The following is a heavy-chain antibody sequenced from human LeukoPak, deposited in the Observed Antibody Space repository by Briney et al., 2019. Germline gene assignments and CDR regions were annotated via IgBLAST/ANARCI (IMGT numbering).Heavy chain of an antibody. CDR1: GGTFSSYA. Sequence: ASVKVSCKASGGTFSSYAISWVRQAPGQGLEWMGGIIAIFGTANYAQKFQGRVTITTDESTSTDYMELSSLRSEDTAVYYCASPSSTYSSGYLYWGQGTLVSVSS. D-gene: IGHD3-22*01. V-gene: IGHV1-69*05. CDR2: IIAIFGTA. CDR3: ASPSSTYSSGYLY. J-gene: IGHJ4*02.